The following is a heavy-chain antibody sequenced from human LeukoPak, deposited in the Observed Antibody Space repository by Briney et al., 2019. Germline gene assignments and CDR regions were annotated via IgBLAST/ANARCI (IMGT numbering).Heavy chain of an antibody. CDR1: GFTFSSYW. CDR2: IKQDGSEK. J-gene: IGHJ6*03. Sequence: GGSLRLSCAASGFTFSSYWMSWVRQAPGKGLEWVANIKQDGSEKYYVDSVKGRFTISRDNAKNSLYLQMNSLRAEDTAVYYCARAPGDFWSGYQVFNYYYYMDVWGKGTTVTVSS. D-gene: IGHD3-3*01. CDR3: ARAPGDFWSGYQVFNYYYYMDV. V-gene: IGHV3-7*01.